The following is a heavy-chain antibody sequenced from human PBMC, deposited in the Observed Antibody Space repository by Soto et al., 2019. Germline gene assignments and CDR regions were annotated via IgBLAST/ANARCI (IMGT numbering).Heavy chain of an antibody. V-gene: IGHV4-31*03. Sequence: SETLSLTCTVSGGSISCGGYYWSWIRQHPGKGLEWIGYIYYSGSTYYNPSLKSRVTISVDTSKNQFSLKLSSVTAADTAVYYCARLRSSSGYYFDYWGQGTLVTVSS. CDR3: ARLRSSSGYYFDY. CDR2: IYYSGST. CDR1: GGSISCGGYY. D-gene: IGHD6-6*01. J-gene: IGHJ4*02.